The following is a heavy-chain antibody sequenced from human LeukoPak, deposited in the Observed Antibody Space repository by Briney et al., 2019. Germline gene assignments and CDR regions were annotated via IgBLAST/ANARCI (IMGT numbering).Heavy chain of an antibody. Sequence: GASVKVSCKVSGYTLTELSMHWVRQAPGKGLEWMGGFDPEDGETIYAQKFQGRVTMTEDTSTDTAYMELSSLRSEDTAVYYCATDLGIAVAGTIFDYWGQGTLVTVSS. CDR2: FDPEDGET. CDR3: ATDLGIAVAGTIFDY. V-gene: IGHV1-24*01. CDR1: GYTLTELS. J-gene: IGHJ4*02. D-gene: IGHD6-19*01.